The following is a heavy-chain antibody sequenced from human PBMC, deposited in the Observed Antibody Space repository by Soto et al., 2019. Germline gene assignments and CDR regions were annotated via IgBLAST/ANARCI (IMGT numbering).Heavy chain of an antibody. CDR3: ARDLYPLAYYFDY. CDR2: ISGRNGNT. Sequence: QVQLVQSGAEVKKPGASVKVSCKASGYTFTNHGISWVRQAPGQGLEWLGWISGRNGNTKYAQRLQGRVTMTTDTSTSTAYMELRSLKSDDTAVYYCARDLYPLAYYFDYWGQGTLVTVSS. CDR1: GYTFTNHG. V-gene: IGHV1-18*01. J-gene: IGHJ4*02.